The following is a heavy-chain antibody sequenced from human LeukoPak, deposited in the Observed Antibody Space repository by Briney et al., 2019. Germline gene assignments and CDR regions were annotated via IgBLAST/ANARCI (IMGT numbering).Heavy chain of an antibody. V-gene: IGHV4-38-2*02. D-gene: IGHD6-19*01. CDR1: GYSISSGYY. CDR2: IYDSGST. Sequence: SETLSLTCTVSGYSISSGYYWGWIRPPPGKGLEWIGSIYDSGSTYYNPSLKSRVTISVDTSKNQFSLKLSSVTAADTAVYYCARDLISVAGNSFDYWGQGILVTVSS. CDR3: ARDLISVAGNSFDY. J-gene: IGHJ4*02.